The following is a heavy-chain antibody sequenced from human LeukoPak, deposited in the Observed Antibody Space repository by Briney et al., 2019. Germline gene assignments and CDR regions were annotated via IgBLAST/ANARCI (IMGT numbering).Heavy chain of an antibody. Sequence: ASVKVSCKASGGTFSSYAISWVRQAPGQELEWMGGIIPIFGTANYAQKLQGRVTMTTDTSTSTAYMELRSLRSDDTAVYYCARAVAGTGWFDPWGQGTLVTVSS. J-gene: IGHJ5*02. D-gene: IGHD6-19*01. CDR3: ARAVAGTGWFDP. CDR1: GGTFSSYA. V-gene: IGHV1-69*05. CDR2: IIPIFGTA.